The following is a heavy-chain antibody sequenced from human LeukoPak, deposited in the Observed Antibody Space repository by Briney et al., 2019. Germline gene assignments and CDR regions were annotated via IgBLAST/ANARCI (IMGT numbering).Heavy chain of an antibody. D-gene: IGHD6-19*01. CDR2: ISGSGDNT. V-gene: IGHV3-23*01. CDR3: AKALKVAGTDWFDP. Sequence: GGSLRLSCAGSGFTFSSNAMSWVRQAPGKGLEWVSTISGSGDNTYCADSVKGRFTISRDNSKNTLYLQMNRLRAEDTAVYYCAKALKVAGTDWFDPWGQGTLVTVSS. CDR1: GFTFSSNA. J-gene: IGHJ5*02.